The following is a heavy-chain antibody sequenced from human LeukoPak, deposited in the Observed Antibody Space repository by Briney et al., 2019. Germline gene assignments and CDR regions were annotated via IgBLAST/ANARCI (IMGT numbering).Heavy chain of an antibody. CDR1: GLTFTSSA. D-gene: IGHD3-3*01. J-gene: IGHJ4*02. V-gene: IGHV1-58*01. CDR3: AAERYYDFWSGNYYFDY. CDR2: IVVGSGNT. Sequence: GSSVKVSCKASGLTFTSSAVQWVRQARGQRLEWIGWIVVGSGNTNYAQKFQERVTITRDMSTSTAYMELSSLRSEDTAVYYCAAERYYDFWSGNYYFDYWGQGTLVTVSS.